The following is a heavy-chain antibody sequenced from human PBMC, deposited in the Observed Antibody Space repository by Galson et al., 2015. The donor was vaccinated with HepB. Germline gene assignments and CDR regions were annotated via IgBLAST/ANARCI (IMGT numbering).Heavy chain of an antibody. J-gene: IGHJ3*02. CDR1: DSTFSSYT. Sequence: SLRLSCAASDSTFSSYTMNWVRQTPGKGLHWVSYISTNGATIHYADSVKGRFTIARDNAKNTMWLQMNSLRAEDTAVYYCATTKFGSGAYWTFDIWGQGTLVTVSS. V-gene: IGHV3-48*04. D-gene: IGHD4/OR15-4a*01. CDR2: ISTNGATI. CDR3: ATTKFGSGAYWTFDI.